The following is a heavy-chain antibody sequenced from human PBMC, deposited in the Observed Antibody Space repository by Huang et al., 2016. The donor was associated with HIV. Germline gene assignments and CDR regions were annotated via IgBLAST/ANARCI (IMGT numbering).Heavy chain of an antibody. CDR2: INHSGST. D-gene: IGHD1-1*01. J-gene: IGHJ3*02. V-gene: IGHV4-34*01. Sequence: QVQLQQWGAGLLKPSETLSLTCAVYGGSFSGYYWSWIRQSPGKGLEGIGEINHSGSTNYNPPLKSRLTISVDTSKNQFSLKLSSVTAADTAVYYCARERMMSWLDDHDAFDIWGQGTMVTVSS. CDR1: GGSFSGYY. CDR3: ARERMMSWLDDHDAFDI.